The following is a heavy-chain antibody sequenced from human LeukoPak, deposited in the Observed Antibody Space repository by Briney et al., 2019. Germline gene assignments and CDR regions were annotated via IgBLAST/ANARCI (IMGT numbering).Heavy chain of an antibody. D-gene: IGHD2-15*01. J-gene: IGHJ6*03. CDR1: GGSISSSTYY. CDR2: IYHSGST. V-gene: IGHV4-39*07. CDR3: ARAVCEGSCYYYYYYYMDV. Sequence: PSETLSLTCTVSGGSISSSTYYWGWIRQPPGKGLEWIGSIYHSGSTNYNPSLKSRVTISVDKSKNRFSLKLSSVTAADTAVYYCARAVCEGSCYYYYYYYMDVWGKGTTVTVSS.